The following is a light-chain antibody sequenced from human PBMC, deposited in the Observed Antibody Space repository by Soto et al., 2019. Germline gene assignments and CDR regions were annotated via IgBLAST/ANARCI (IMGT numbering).Light chain of an antibody. J-gene: IGKJ1*01. CDR3: QQSYNTPRT. CDR2: AAS. CDR1: ENIPGY. Sequence: DIQMTQSPSSLSASVGDRVTITCRASENIPGYVHWYQQKPGKAPKLLIYAASSLHSGVPSRFSGSGSRTEFTLTISSLQPEDFAAYYCQQSYNTPRTFGPGTKVEIK. V-gene: IGKV1-39*01.